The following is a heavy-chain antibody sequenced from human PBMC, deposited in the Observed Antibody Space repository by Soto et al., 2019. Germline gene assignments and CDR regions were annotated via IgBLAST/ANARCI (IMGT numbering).Heavy chain of an antibody. CDR3: AKVQLVGATTLGYPDHFDY. Sequence: SETLSLTCAVYGGSFSGYYWSWIRQPPGKGLEWIGEINHSGSTNYNPSLKSRVTISVDTSKNQFSLKLSSVTAADTAVYYCAKVQLVGATTLGYPDHFDYWGQGTLVTVSS. V-gene: IGHV4-34*01. D-gene: IGHD1-26*01. CDR2: INHSGST. J-gene: IGHJ4*02. CDR1: GGSFSGYY.